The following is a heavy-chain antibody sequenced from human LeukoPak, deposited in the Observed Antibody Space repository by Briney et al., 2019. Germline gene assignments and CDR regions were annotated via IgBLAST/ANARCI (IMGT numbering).Heavy chain of an antibody. CDR3: ARWSVGFDY. V-gene: IGHV3-23*01. Sequence: PGGSLRLSCAASGFNFNDAAMTWVRQAPGKGLEWVSLIASSGRNTYYTDSVKGRFTISRDSAKNSLFLQMNSLRAEDTAVYYCARWSVGFDYWGQGTLVTVSS. J-gene: IGHJ4*02. CDR1: GFNFNDAA. D-gene: IGHD2-15*01. CDR2: IASSGRNT.